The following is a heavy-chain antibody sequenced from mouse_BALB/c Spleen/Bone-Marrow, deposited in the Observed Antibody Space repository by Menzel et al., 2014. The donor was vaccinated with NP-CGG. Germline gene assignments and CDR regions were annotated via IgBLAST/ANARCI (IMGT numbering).Heavy chain of an antibody. CDR3: GRYRYYGSSYAMDY. CDR2: IDPAIINT. D-gene: IGHD1-1*01. Sequence: DVHLVESGAELVKPGASVKLSCTASGFNIKDTYMYWVKQRPEQGLEWIGRIDPAIINTKYDPKFQGKATITADTSSNTAYLQLSSLTSEDTAVYYRGRYRYYGSSYAMDYWGQGTSVTVSS. J-gene: IGHJ4*01. V-gene: IGHV14-3*02. CDR1: GFNIKDTY.